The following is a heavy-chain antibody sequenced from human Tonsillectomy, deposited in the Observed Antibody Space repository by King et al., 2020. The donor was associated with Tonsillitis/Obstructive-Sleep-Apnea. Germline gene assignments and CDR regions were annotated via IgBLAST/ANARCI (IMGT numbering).Heavy chain of an antibody. CDR1: GFTFSSYA. J-gene: IGHJ4*02. Sequence: VQLVESGGGLVQPGGSLRLSCAASGFTFSSYAMSWVRQAPGKGLEWVSVISGSGGSTYYADSVKGRFTISRDNSKNTLYLQMNSLRAEDTAVYYCAKDGGGRGYSYGSYYFDYWGQGNLVTVSS. V-gene: IGHV3-23*04. D-gene: IGHD5-18*01. CDR3: AKDGGGRGYSYGSYYFDY. CDR2: ISGSGGST.